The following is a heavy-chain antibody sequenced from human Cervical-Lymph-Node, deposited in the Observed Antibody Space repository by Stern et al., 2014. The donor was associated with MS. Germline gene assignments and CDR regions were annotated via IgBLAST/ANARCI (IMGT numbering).Heavy chain of an antibody. Sequence: EVQLVESGGGLVKPGGSLRLSCAASGFTFSAYTMNWVRQGPGKGLEWVSSISSSTTYVYYADSVKGRFTISRDNAKDSLYLEMHSLKADDTAMYYCARGAYSSANYYGLDVWGQGTTVTVSS. D-gene: IGHD6-19*01. J-gene: IGHJ6*02. CDR3: ARGAYSSANYYGLDV. CDR2: ISSSTTYV. V-gene: IGHV3-21*01. CDR1: GFTFSAYT.